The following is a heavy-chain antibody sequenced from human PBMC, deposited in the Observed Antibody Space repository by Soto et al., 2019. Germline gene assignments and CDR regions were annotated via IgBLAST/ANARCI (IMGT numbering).Heavy chain of an antibody. CDR1: GDTFSFYT. J-gene: IGHJ4*02. CDR3: ATSYGSGYRAFDY. D-gene: IGHD3-10*01. Sequence: QVQMVQSGAEVKKPGSSVKVSCKASGDTFSFYTINWVRQAPGLGLEWMGRVNPILSMSNYAQKFQGRVTMTADKSTSTAYMELGSQRSEDTAFYYCATSYGSGYRAFDYWGQGALVTVSS. V-gene: IGHV1-69*02. CDR2: VNPILSMS.